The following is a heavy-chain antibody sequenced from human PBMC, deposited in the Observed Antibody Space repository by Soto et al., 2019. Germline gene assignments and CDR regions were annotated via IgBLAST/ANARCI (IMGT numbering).Heavy chain of an antibody. CDR3: GRGRAPGPSCDF. Sequence: ASVKISCKASGYTFSDYYIHWIRQAPGQGLEGMGWINPNSGSKQFAKKFQGRVTMTSHPSIRTGYLELSSLRSDDTALYFCGRGRAPGPSCDFWGQGTRVTVSS. J-gene: IGHJ4*02. CDR1: GYTFSDYY. D-gene: IGHD1-1*01. V-gene: IGHV1-2*02. CDR2: INPNSGSK.